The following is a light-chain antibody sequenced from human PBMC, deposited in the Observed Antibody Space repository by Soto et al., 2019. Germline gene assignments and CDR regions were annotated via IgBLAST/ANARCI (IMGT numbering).Light chain of an antibody. CDR3: QSYDSSLSASV. V-gene: IGLV1-40*01. CDR2: GNS. Sequence: QSGLTQPPSVSGAPGQRVTISCTGSSSNIGAGYDVHWYQQLPGTAPKLLIYGNSNRPSGVPDRFSGSKSGTSASLATTGLQAEDEADYYCQSYDSSLSASVFGGGTQLTVL. CDR1: SSNIGAGYD. J-gene: IGLJ7*01.